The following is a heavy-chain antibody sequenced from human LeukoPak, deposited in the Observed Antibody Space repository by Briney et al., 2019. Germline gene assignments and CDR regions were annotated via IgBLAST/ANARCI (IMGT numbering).Heavy chain of an antibody. D-gene: IGHD3-9*01. CDR2: ISSSGSTI. CDR1: GFTFSSYE. V-gene: IGHV3-48*03. J-gene: IGHJ4*02. Sequence: GGSLRLSCAASGFTFSSYEMNWARQAPGKGLEWVSYISSSGSTIYYADSVKGRFTISRDNAKNSLYLQMNSLRAEDTAVYYCARQDYDILTGYYRYFDYWGQGTLVTVSS. CDR3: ARQDYDILTGYYRYFDY.